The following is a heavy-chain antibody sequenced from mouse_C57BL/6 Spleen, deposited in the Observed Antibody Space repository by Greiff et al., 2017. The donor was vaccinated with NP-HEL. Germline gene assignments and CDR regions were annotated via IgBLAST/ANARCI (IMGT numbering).Heavy chain of an antibody. CDR1: GYTFTDYN. J-gene: IGHJ2*01. CDR2: INPNNGGT. D-gene: IGHD2-5*01. CDR3: ARSGSNCDFDY. V-gene: IGHV1-18*01. Sequence: VQLQQSGPELVKPGASVKIPCKASGYTFTDYNMDWVKQSHGKSLEWIGDINPNNGGTIYNQKFKGKATLTADKSSSTAYMQLNSLTSEDSAVYFCARSGSNCDFDYWGQGTTLTVSS.